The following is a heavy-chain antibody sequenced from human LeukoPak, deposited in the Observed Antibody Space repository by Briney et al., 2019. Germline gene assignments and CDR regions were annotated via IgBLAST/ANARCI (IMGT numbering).Heavy chain of an antibody. CDR3: ARQTGSGLFILP. CDR2: IYYSGST. V-gene: IGHV4-39*01. Sequence: GSLRLSCAASGFTFSTYTMNWVRQPPGKGLEWIGSIYYSGSTYYNASLKSQVSISIDTSKNQFSLRLTSVTAADTAVYYCARQTGSGLFILPGGQGTLVTVSS. D-gene: IGHD3/OR15-3a*01. CDR1: GFTFSTYT. J-gene: IGHJ4*02.